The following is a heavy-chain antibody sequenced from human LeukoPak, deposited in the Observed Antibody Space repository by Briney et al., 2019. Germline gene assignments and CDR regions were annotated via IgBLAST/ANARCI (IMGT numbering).Heavy chain of an antibody. Sequence: GGSLRLSCTASGFTFGDYAMSWFRQAPGKGLEWVANIKQDGSEKYYVDSVKGRFTISRDNAKNSLYLQMNSLRAEDTAVYYCARGPTPSYYYGSGSYYSLDYWGQGTLVTVS. CDR1: GFTFGDYA. D-gene: IGHD3-10*01. J-gene: IGHJ4*02. CDR2: IKQDGSEK. CDR3: ARGPTPSYYYGSGSYYSLDY. V-gene: IGHV3-7*01.